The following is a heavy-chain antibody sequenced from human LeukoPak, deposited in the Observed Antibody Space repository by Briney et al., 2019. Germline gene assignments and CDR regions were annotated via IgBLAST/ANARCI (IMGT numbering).Heavy chain of an antibody. CDR2: IYYSGST. CDR1: GGSISSGGYY. CDR3: ARDGGSDSYGSYYFDY. V-gene: IGHV4-31*03. D-gene: IGHD5-18*01. J-gene: IGHJ4*02. Sequence: SQTLSLTCTVSGGSISSGGYYWSWIRQHPGKGLVWLGYIYYSGSTYYHPSLKSRVTISVDKSMNQFSLKLSSVTAADTAVYYCARDGGSDSYGSYYFDYWGQGTLVTVSS.